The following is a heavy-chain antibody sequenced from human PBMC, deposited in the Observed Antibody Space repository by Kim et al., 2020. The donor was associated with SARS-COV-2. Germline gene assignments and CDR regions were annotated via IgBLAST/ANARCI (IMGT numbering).Heavy chain of an antibody. CDR2: VHTSGRT. CDR3: ARGAAGSSGWIYTWFDP. V-gene: IGHV4-61*09. J-gene: IGHJ5*02. Sequence: SETLSLTCTVSGGSIDSGSYYYNWIRQPAGRGLEWIGHVHTSGRTSYNSSLSSRATISLEASKNQFSLGRNSVTAADTAVYFCARGAAGSSGWIYTWFDPRGRGTLVTVSS. D-gene: IGHD6-19*01. CDR1: GGSIDSGSYY.